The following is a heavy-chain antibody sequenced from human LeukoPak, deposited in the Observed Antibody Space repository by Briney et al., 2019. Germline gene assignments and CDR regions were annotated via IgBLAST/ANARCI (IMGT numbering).Heavy chain of an antibody. Sequence: SETLSLTCTVSGGSISSYYWSWIRQPPGKGLEWSGYIFYIGSTNLNPSLKSRVTISLDTSKNKFSLKLSSVTAADTAVYYCARRDSGSYWYFDLWGRGTLVTVSS. CDR3: ARRDSGSYWYFDL. D-gene: IGHD6-6*01. CDR2: IFYIGST. V-gene: IGHV4-59*08. J-gene: IGHJ2*01. CDR1: GGSISSYY.